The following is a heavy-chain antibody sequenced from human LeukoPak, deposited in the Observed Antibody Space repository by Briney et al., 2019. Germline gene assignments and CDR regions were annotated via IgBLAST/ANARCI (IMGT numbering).Heavy chain of an antibody. J-gene: IGHJ4*02. D-gene: IGHD6-13*01. CDR1: GGSISSSSYY. Sequence: SETLSLTCTVSGGSISSSSYYWGWIRQPPGKGLEWIGSIYYSGSTHYNPSLKSRVTISVDTSKNQFSLKLSSVTAADTAVYYCARHVPPGIAVAGSLDYWGQGTLVTVSS. CDR2: IYYSGST. CDR3: ARHVPPGIAVAGSLDY. V-gene: IGHV4-39*01.